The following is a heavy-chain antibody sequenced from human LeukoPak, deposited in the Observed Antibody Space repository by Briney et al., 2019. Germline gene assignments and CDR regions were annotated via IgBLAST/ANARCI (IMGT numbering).Heavy chain of an antibody. J-gene: IGHJ4*02. Sequence: GESLKISCEASGYSFIDYWIGWVRQMPGKGLEWMGIIYAGDSDTRYSPSFQGQVTISVDKSISAAYLQWSSLKASDTAMYYCARGQRGSYSPYFDYWGQGTLVTVSS. CDR3: ARGQRGSYSPYFDY. V-gene: IGHV5-51*01. CDR1: GYSFIDYW. CDR2: IYAGDSDT. D-gene: IGHD3-16*01.